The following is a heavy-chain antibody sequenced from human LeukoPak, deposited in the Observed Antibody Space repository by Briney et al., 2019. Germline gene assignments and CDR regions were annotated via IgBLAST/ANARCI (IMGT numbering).Heavy chain of an antibody. J-gene: IGHJ4*02. CDR3: ARELVDFWSGYHYFDY. D-gene: IGHD3-3*01. Sequence: GSLRLSCVASGFTFSSYSMNWVRQSPGKGLEWVSYISSSSNTMYYADSVKGRFTIFRDNANNSLYLQMNSLRAEDTAVYYCARELVDFWSGYHYFDYWGQGTLVTVSS. CDR1: GFTFSSYS. CDR2: ISSSSNTM. V-gene: IGHV3-48*01.